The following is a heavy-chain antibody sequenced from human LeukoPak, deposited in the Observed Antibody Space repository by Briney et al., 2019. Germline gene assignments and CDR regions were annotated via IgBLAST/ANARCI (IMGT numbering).Heavy chain of an antibody. Sequence: GGSLRLSCAASGFTFSSYWMNWVRQAPGKGLEWVANINQDGSAQYYVDSVKGRFTISRDNAKNSLYLQMNSLRAEDTAVYYCARDLYYYDSSGWGAFDIWGQGTMVTVSS. D-gene: IGHD3-22*01. CDR1: GFTFSSYW. CDR3: ARDLYYYDSSGWGAFDI. J-gene: IGHJ3*02. V-gene: IGHV3-7*01. CDR2: INQDGSAQ.